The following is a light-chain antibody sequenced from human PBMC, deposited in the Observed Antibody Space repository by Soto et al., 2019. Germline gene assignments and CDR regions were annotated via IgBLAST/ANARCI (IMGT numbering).Light chain of an antibody. V-gene: IGKV3-20*01. Sequence: EIVLTQSPGTLSLSPGERATLSCRASQSVSSSYLAWYQHKPGQAPRLLIYGASSRATGIPDRFSGSGSGTDFTLTISRLEPEDFAGYYCQQYGSSSWTFGQGTKGEIK. CDR2: GAS. CDR1: QSVSSSY. CDR3: QQYGSSSWT. J-gene: IGKJ1*01.